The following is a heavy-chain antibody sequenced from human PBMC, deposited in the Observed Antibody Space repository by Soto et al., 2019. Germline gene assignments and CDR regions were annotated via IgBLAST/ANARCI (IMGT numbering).Heavy chain of an antibody. Sequence: SETLSLTCAVSGGSISSSNWWSWVRQPPGEGLEWIGEIYHSGSTNYNPSPKSRVTISVDTSKNQFSLKLSSVTAADTAVYYCARVGSNFHYYYYYGMDVWGQGTTVTVSS. V-gene: IGHV4-4*02. CDR1: GGSISSSNW. CDR3: ARVGSNFHYYYYYGMDV. D-gene: IGHD4-4*01. CDR2: IYHSGST. J-gene: IGHJ6*02.